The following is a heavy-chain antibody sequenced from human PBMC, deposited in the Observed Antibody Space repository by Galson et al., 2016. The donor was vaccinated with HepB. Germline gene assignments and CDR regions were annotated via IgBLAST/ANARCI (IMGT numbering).Heavy chain of an antibody. Sequence: SETLSLTCAVSGGFVSSGNWWSWVRQPPGKGLEWIGEIYHSGSTNYNPSLKSRVTISVDKSKNQFSLKLSSVTAADTAVYYCASVYDSSGYYGEAFYYYMDVWGKGTTVTVSS. V-gene: IGHV4-4*02. CDR3: ASVYDSSGYYGEAFYYYMDV. J-gene: IGHJ6*03. D-gene: IGHD3-22*01. CDR2: IYHSGST. CDR1: GGFVSSGNW.